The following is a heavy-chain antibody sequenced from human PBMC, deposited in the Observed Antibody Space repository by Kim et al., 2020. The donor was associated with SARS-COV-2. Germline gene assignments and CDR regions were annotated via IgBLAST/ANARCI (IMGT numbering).Heavy chain of an antibody. J-gene: IGHJ4*02. Sequence: GGSLRLSCAASGFTFSDYFIDWVRQTPGQGLEWVGRIRGKADSYTTEYAASVKGRFIISRDNSKNSLYLQMNSLKTEDTAMYYCALKEGGYWGQGTLVTV. CDR3: ALKEGGY. D-gene: IGHD3-16*01. V-gene: IGHV3-72*01. CDR1: GFTFSDYF. CDR2: IRGKADSYTT.